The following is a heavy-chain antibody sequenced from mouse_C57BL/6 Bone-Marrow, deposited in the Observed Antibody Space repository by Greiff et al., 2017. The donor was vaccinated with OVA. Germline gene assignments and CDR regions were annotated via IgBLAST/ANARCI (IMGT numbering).Heavy chain of an antibody. CDR2: ISSGGSYT. CDR1: GFTFSSYG. CDR3: ARNINSYFDY. V-gene: IGHV5-6*01. J-gene: IGHJ2*01. D-gene: IGHD2-5*01. Sequence: EVQLVESGGDLVKPGGSLKLSCAASGFTFSSYGMSWVRQTPDQRLEWVATISSGGSYTYYPDSVKGRFTIARDNAKNSLNLPMSSLKSEDTAMYYCARNINSYFDYWGQGTTLTVSS.